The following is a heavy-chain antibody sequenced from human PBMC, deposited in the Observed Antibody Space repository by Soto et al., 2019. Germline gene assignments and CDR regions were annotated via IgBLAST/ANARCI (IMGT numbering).Heavy chain of an antibody. CDR2: ISGSGIST. Sequence: GGSLRLSCAASGFTFSTYPMSWVRQAPGKGLEWVSGISGSGISTYYTDSVKGRFTISRDNSKNTLYLQMNSLRAEDTAVYYCASPYSGYDAYYYYYGMDVWGQGTTVTVSS. D-gene: IGHD5-12*01. CDR1: GFTFSTYP. CDR3: ASPYSGYDAYYYYYGMDV. V-gene: IGHV3-23*01. J-gene: IGHJ6*02.